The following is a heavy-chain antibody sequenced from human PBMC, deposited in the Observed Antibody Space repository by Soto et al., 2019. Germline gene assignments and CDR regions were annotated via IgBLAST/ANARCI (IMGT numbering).Heavy chain of an antibody. D-gene: IGHD6-6*01. CDR1: GGSFSGYY. CDR2: INHSGSI. V-gene: IGHV4-34*01. J-gene: IGHJ4*02. Sequence: SETLSLTCAVYGGSFSGYYWSWIRQPPGKGLEWIGEINHSGSINYNPSLKSRVTISVDTSKNQFSLNLSSVTAADTAVYYCARGLGSSSSYFVYWGPGTLLTVSS. CDR3: ARGLGSSSSYFVY.